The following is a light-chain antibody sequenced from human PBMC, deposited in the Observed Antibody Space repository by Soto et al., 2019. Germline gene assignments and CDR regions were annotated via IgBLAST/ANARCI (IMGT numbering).Light chain of an antibody. CDR2: WAS. CDR1: QSVLYSSNNKNY. J-gene: IGKJ2*03. CDR3: QKYYATPYS. V-gene: IGKV4-1*01. Sequence: DIVMTQSPDSLVVSLGERATITCKSSQSVLYSSNNKNYLAWYQQKPGQSPKLLIYWASSRKSGVPDRFSGSGSGTDFTLTISSLQAEDVAVYYCQKYYATPYSFGQGTKLEI.